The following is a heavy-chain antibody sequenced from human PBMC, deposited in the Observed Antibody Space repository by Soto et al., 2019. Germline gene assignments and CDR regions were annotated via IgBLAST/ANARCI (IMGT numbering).Heavy chain of an antibody. CDR3: VMVDNYVTPTPQDV. D-gene: IGHD3-16*01. Sequence: QVQLVQSGDEVKKPGASVKVSCKASGYIFVNYGIAWVRQAPGQGLEWMGWISPYTGNTHSATKVQGRLTMTTETSTRTAYMDLGCLTSDDTAVYYCVMVDNYVTPTPQDVWGQETTVTVSS. V-gene: IGHV1-18*01. CDR1: GYIFVNYG. J-gene: IGHJ6*02. CDR2: ISPYTGNT.